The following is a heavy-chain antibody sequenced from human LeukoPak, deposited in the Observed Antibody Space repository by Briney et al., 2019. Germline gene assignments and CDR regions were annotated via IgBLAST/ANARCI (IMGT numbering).Heavy chain of an antibody. CDR2: INPNSGGT. V-gene: IGHV1-2*02. J-gene: IGHJ6*03. CDR3: ARDGGYCSSTSCHPPPYYYYYMDV. Sequence: ASVKVSCKASGYTFTSYAMNWVRQAPGQGLEWMGWINPNSGGTNYAQKFQGRVTMTRDTSISTAYMELSRLRSDDTAVYYCARDGGYCSSTSCHPPPYYYYYMDVWGKGTTVTVSS. D-gene: IGHD2-2*01. CDR1: GYTFTSYA.